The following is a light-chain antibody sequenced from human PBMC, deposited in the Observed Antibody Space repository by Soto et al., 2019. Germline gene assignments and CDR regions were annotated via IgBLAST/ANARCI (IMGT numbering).Light chain of an antibody. Sequence: DIVLTQSPATLSVSLGERVSLSCRASQIISSNLAWYQQKPGQILRLLIYGASARAAGIPARFSGSGSGTEFTLTISSLQSEDFAVYYCQQYNNWPQFTFGPGTKVDV. J-gene: IGKJ3*01. CDR2: GAS. V-gene: IGKV3-15*01. CDR1: QIISSN. CDR3: QQYNNWPQFT.